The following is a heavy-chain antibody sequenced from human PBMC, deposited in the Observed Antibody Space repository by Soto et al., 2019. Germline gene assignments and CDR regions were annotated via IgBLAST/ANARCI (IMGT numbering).Heavy chain of an antibody. Sequence: QVQLVQSGTEMKKPGASVKVSCTASGYTFTAYGINWVRQAPGQGLEWMGWISTYNGNTNYAQRLQGRVTMTTDTPTRTAYMEVRSRQSDDTGVYDCARTHGELWGSGSNDSWGQGTLVTVSS. CDR3: ARTHGELWGSGSNDS. J-gene: IGHJ4*02. CDR1: GYTFTAYG. D-gene: IGHD3-10*01. CDR2: ISTYNGNT. V-gene: IGHV1-18*01.